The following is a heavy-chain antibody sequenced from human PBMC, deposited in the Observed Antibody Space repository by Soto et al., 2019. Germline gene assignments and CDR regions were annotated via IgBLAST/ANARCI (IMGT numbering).Heavy chain of an antibody. Sequence: ASVKVSCKASGFTFSSSAVQWVRQARGQPLEWIGWIVLGNGNTNYAQKFQQRVTITRDMSTSTAYMEVRSLTSEDTAVYYCATRIGNIGWYWLDTWGQGTLVTVSS. V-gene: IGHV1-58*01. D-gene: IGHD6-19*01. CDR3: ATRIGNIGWYWLDT. CDR1: GFTFSSSA. J-gene: IGHJ5*02. CDR2: IVLGNGNT.